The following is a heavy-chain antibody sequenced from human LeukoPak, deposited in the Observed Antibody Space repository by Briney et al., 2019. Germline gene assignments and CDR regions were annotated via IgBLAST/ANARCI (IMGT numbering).Heavy chain of an antibody. D-gene: IGHD6-19*01. CDR1: GDSISTYY. V-gene: IGHV4-59*01. Sequence: KTSETLSLTCTVSGDSISTYYWSWIRKPPGKGLEWIGHIYNSGSTNYSPSLKSRVTISVDTSKNQFSLKLSSVTAADTAVYYCARFKRAGGWSYFDYWGQGTLVTVSS. J-gene: IGHJ4*02. CDR3: ARFKRAGGWSYFDY. CDR2: IYNSGST.